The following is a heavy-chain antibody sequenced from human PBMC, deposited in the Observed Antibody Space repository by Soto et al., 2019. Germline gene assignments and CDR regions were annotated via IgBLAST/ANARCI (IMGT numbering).Heavy chain of an antibody. CDR2: ISYDGSNK. CDR1: GVTFSSYA. Sequence: XGSLRLSFAAAGVTFSSYAMHWVRQAPGKGLEWVAVISYDGSNKCYADPVKGRFTISRGNSKNTLYLQMNSLRAEDTAVYYWARVVEMATMDYWGQGTLVTVSS. J-gene: IGHJ4*02. D-gene: IGHD5-12*01. V-gene: IGHV3-30-3*01. CDR3: ARVVEMATMDY.